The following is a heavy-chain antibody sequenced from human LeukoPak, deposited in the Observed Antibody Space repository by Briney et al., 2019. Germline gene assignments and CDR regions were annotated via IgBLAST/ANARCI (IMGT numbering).Heavy chain of an antibody. J-gene: IGHJ4*02. Sequence: GGSLRLSCAASGFTFDDYAMHWVRQAPGKGLEWVGRIKSKTDGGTTDYAAPVKGRFTISRDDSKNTLYLQMNSLKTEHTAVYYCTTGWNSYYDYVWGSYRSYQYWGQGTLVTVSS. V-gene: IGHV3-15*07. CDR1: GFTFDDYA. D-gene: IGHD3-16*02. CDR3: TTGWNSYYDYVWGSYRSYQY. CDR2: IKSKTDGGTT.